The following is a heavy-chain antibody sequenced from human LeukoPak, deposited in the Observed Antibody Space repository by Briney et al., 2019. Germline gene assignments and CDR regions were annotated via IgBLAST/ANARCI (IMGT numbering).Heavy chain of an antibody. Sequence: GSLRLSCAASGFTFSSYAMSWVRQPPGKGLEWIGEINHSGSTNYNPSLKSRVTISVDTSKNQFSLKLSSVTAADTAVYYCARVGYSNGDYWGQGTLVTVSS. CDR2: INHSGST. J-gene: IGHJ4*02. CDR1: GFTFSSYA. D-gene: IGHD6-19*01. CDR3: ARVGYSNGDY. V-gene: IGHV4-34*01.